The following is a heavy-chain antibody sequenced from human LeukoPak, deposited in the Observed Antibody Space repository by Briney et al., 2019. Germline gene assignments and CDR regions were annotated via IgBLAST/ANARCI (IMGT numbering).Heavy chain of an antibody. CDR2: TSSSDAGK. D-gene: IGHD2-15*01. Sequence: GGSLRLSCTVSGFSLSSYAMSWVRRAPRKGLEWVPATSSSDAGKYYADSVRGRFTISRDNSRNTMYLQMNSLRAEDAAVYYCAKAPVTSCRGAFCYPFDSWGQGTVVTVSS. J-gene: IGHJ4*02. V-gene: IGHV3-23*01. CDR1: GFSLSSYA. CDR3: AKAPVTSCRGAFCYPFDS.